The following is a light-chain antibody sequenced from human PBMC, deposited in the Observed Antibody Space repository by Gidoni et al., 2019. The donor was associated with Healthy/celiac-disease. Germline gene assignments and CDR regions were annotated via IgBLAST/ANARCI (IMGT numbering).Light chain of an antibody. CDR2: AAS. V-gene: IGKV1-39*01. CDR1: QSISSY. J-gene: IGKJ1*01. CDR3: QQCYSTPRT. Sequence: DIKMKQSPSSLSASVGDRVTITCRASQSISSYLYWYQQKPGKAPKLLIYAASSLQRGVPSRFSGSGSGTDFTLTISSLQPEDFATYYCQQCYSTPRTFGQGTKVEIK.